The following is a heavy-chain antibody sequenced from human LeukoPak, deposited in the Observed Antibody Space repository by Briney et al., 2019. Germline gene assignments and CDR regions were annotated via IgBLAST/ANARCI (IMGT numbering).Heavy chain of an antibody. D-gene: IGHD3-22*01. J-gene: IGHJ4*02. Sequence: PSETLSLTCTVSGGSISSSSYYWGWIRQPPGKRLEWIGSIYYSGSTYYNPSLKSRVTISVDTSKNQFSLKLSSVTAADTAVYYCARQVEYYYDSSGQYYFDYWGQGTLVTVSS. CDR2: IYYSGST. V-gene: IGHV4-39*01. CDR1: GGSISSSSYY. CDR3: ARQVEYYYDSSGQYYFDY.